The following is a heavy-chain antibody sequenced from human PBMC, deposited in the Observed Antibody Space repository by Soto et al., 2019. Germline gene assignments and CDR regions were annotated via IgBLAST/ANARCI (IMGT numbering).Heavy chain of an antibody. V-gene: IGHV4-59*01. CDR3: ASDQQMGRLDP. D-gene: IGHD3-10*01. CDR1: GGSISSYY. Sequence: QVQLQESGPGLVKPSETLSLTCTISGGSISSYYWTWIRQPPGKGLGWIGYVYYTGTTKYNPSLNSRVTISLDTSKNEFSLKMTSMTAADTAVYYCASDQQMGRLDPWGQGALVTVSS. CDR2: VYYTGTT. J-gene: IGHJ5*02.